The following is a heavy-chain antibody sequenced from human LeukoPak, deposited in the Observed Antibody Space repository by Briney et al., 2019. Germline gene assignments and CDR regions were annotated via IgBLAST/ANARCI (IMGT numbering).Heavy chain of an antibody. CDR1: GYTFTGYY. CDR2: INPNSGAT. V-gene: IGHV1-2*02. CDR3: ARGGPTTVTTFKY. J-gene: IGHJ4*02. D-gene: IGHD4-17*01. Sequence: GASVKVSCTTSGYTFTGYYIHWVRQAPGQGLEWIGWINPNSGATNYAQKFQGRVTMTRDTSINTAYMELRWLRSDDTAVYYCARGGPTTVTTFKYWGQGTLVTVSS.